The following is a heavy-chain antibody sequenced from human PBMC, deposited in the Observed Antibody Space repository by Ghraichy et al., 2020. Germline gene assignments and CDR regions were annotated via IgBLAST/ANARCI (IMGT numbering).Heavy chain of an antibody. Sequence: GGSLRLSCAASGFTFSSYALTWVRQAPGKGLEWVSAIGGSGGSTYYADSVKGRFTISRDNSKNTLYLQMNSLRAEDTAVYHCAKFISWWDVDYWGQGTLVTVSS. CDR1: GFTFSSYA. D-gene: IGHD1-26*01. V-gene: IGHV3-23*01. CDR2: IGGSGGST. J-gene: IGHJ4*02. CDR3: AKFISWWDVDY.